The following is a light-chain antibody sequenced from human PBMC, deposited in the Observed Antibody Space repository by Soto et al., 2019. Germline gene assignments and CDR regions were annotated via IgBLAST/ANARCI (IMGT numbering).Light chain of an antibody. CDR1: QSVSSN. V-gene: IGKV3D-15*01. CDR3: QQYNNWPLT. Sequence: EIVMTQSPATLSVSPGERATLSCSASQSVSSNLAWYQQKPGQAPRLLIYGASTRATGIPARFSGSGSGTEFTLTISSLQSEDFPVYYCQQYNNWPLTFGGGTKVEIK. J-gene: IGKJ4*01. CDR2: GAS.